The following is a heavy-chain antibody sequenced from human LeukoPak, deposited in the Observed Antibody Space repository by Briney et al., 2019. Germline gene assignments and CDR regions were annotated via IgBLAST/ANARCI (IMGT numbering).Heavy chain of an antibody. J-gene: IGHJ3*02. CDR3: ARGTSRGWGDAFDI. V-gene: IGHV1-18*01. CDR2: ISAYNGNT. CDR1: GYTFTSYR. Sequence: ASVNVSCKASGYTFTSYRFSWVRQAPGKGREWMGCISAYNGNTNYAQKPQGRVTMTTDTSTSTAYMELRSLRSDDTAVYYCARGTSRGWGDAFDIWGQGTMVTVSS. D-gene: IGHD6-19*01.